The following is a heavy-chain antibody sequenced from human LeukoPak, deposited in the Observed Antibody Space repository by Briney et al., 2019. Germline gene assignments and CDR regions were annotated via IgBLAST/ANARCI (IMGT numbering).Heavy chain of an antibody. CDR1: GFTFSSYA. D-gene: IGHD1-1*01. V-gene: IGHV3-48*03. Sequence: GGSLRLSCAASGFTFSSYAMSWVRQAPGKGLEWISYITTNGASTYYAASVKGRFTISRDNAQNSLFLQMNSLRAEDTAIYYCARGRHLNDPLRYWGQGTLVTVSS. CDR2: ITTNGAST. J-gene: IGHJ4*02. CDR3: ARGRHLNDPLRY.